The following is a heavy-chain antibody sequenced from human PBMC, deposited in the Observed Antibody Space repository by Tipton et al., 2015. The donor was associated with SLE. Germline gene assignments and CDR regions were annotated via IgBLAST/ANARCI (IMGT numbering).Heavy chain of an antibody. J-gene: IGHJ2*01. V-gene: IGHV4-61*02. Sequence: TLSLTCTVSGASISRVSYHWSWIRQPAGKGLEWIGRVYTSGRTNSNPSLKSRVIISVDTSENQFSLKLSSVTAADTAMYYCAKADGVVGGQVPYWYFDLWGRGTLVTVSS. CDR1: GASISRVSYH. CDR2: VYTSGRT. CDR3: AKADGVVGGQVPYWYFDL. D-gene: IGHD2-21*01.